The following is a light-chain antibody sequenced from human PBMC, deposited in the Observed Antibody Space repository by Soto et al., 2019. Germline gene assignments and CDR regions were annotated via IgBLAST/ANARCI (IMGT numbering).Light chain of an antibody. CDR2: EVT. Sequence: QSALTQPASVSGSPGQSITISCTGTSSDVGGYNYVSWYQQHPGKAPKLMIYEVTNRPSGVSDRFSGSRSGNTASLTISGLQAEDESDYYCAAWDDSLSVYVFGTGTKLTVL. CDR1: SSDVGGYNY. CDR3: AAWDDSLSVYV. V-gene: IGLV2-14*01. J-gene: IGLJ1*01.